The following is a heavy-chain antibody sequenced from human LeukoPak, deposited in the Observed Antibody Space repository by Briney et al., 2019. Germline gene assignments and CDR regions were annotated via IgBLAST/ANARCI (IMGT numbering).Heavy chain of an antibody. CDR3: ARDLGVAGTFGY. J-gene: IGHJ4*02. Sequence: ASVKVSCKASGYTFTSYYMHWVRQAPGQGLEWMGGIIPIFGTANYAQKFQGRVTITADESTSTAYMELSSLRSEDTAVYYCARDLGVAGTFGYWGQGTLVTVSS. CDR2: IIPIFGTA. D-gene: IGHD6-19*01. V-gene: IGHV1-69*13. CDR1: GYTFTSYY.